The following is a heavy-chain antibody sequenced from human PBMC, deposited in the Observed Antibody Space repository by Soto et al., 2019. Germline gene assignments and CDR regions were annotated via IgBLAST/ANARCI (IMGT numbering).Heavy chain of an antibody. V-gene: IGHV3-49*04. D-gene: IGHD1-26*01. J-gene: IGHJ4*02. Sequence: PGGSLRLSCTTSGYNFDDYALTWVRQAPGRGLEWVTFIRSKPAGGTAEYAAAVKGRFTFSRDASRSIAYLQMNSLTTEDTGIYFCSRIGQGAATRWVLDSPGPGTQVTVSS. CDR3: SRIGQGAATRWVLDS. CDR2: IRSKPAGGTA. CDR1: GYNFDDYA.